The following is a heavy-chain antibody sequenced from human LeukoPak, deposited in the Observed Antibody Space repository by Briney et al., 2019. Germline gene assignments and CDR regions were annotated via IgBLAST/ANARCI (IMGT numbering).Heavy chain of an antibody. V-gene: IGHV4-61*02. CDR2: IYTSGST. CDR3: ARTDGTIGGYFDY. D-gene: IGHD1-7*01. Sequence: SETLSLTCTVSGGSISSGSYDWSWIRQPAGKGLEWIGRIYTSGSTNYNPSLKSRVTISVDTSKNQFSLKLSSVTAADTAVYYCARTDGTIGGYFDYWGQGTLVTVSS. J-gene: IGHJ4*02. CDR1: GGSISSGSYD.